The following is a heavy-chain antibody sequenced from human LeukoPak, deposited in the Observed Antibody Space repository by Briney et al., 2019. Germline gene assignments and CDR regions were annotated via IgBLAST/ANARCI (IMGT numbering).Heavy chain of an antibody. CDR1: GFTFSSYS. CDR2: ISSSSTYI. Sequence: PGGSLRLSCAASGFTFSSYSMNWVRQAPGKGLEWVSSISSSSTYIYYADSVKGRFTISRDNAKNSLYLQINSLRAEDTAVYYCARDLLPHLTAAINWFDPWGQGTLVTVSS. D-gene: IGHD2-2*02. J-gene: IGHJ5*02. CDR3: ARDLLPHLTAAINWFDP. V-gene: IGHV3-21*01.